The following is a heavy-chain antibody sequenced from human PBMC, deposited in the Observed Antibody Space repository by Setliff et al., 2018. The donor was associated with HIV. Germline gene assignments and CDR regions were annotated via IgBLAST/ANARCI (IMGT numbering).Heavy chain of an antibody. CDR3: ARDPALTYSGYVYWYFDL. CDR2: INPNSGGT. D-gene: IGHD5-12*01. Sequence: ASVKVSCKAAGYSFAAYYIHWVRQAPGQGLEWMGWINPNSGGTNYAQKFQGRVTLTRDTSISTANMELSGLRSDDTAVYYCARDPALTYSGYVYWYFDLWGRGTMVTVSS. V-gene: IGHV1-2*02. CDR1: GYSFAAYY. J-gene: IGHJ2*01.